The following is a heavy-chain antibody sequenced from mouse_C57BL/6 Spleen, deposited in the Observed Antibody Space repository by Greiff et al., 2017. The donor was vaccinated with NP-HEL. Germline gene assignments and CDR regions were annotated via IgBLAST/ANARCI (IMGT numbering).Heavy chain of an antibody. J-gene: IGHJ3*01. CDR3: ARNYYGSSYEGAWCAY. Sequence: QVQLQQSGAELARPGASVKLSCKASGYPFTSYGISWVKQRTGQGLEWIGEIYPRSGNTYYNEKFTGKATLTADKSSSTAYMELRSLTSEDSAVYCCARNYYGSSYEGAWCAYWGQGTLVTVSA. CDR2: IYPRSGNT. D-gene: IGHD1-1*01. V-gene: IGHV1-81*01. CDR1: GYPFTSYG.